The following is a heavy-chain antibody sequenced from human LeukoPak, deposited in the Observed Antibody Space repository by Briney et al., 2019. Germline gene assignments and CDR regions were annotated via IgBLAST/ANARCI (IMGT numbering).Heavy chain of an antibody. D-gene: IGHD2-2*01. V-gene: IGHV1-18*01. CDR3: ARGCGSASCPYFFDN. Sequence: GASVKLSCKASGYTFTSYGISWVRQAPGQGLEWMGWISVNNGNTKYAQKLQGRVIMTTDTSTSTAYMELRSLRSDDTAVYYCARGCGSASCPYFFDNWGQGTLVTVSS. CDR2: ISVNNGNT. CDR1: GYTFTSYG. J-gene: IGHJ4*02.